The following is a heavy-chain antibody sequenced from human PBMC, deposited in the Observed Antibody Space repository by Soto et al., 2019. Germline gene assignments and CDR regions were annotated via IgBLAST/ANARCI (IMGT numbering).Heavy chain of an antibody. J-gene: IGHJ5*01. CDR2: IYYSGST. V-gene: IGHV4-39*01. Sequence: SETLSLTCTVSGGSISSSSYYWGWIRQPPGKGLEWIGSIYYSGSTYYNPSLKSRVTISVDTSKNQFSLKLSSVTAADTAVYYCARRAVAGTIGWFDSWGQGTLVTVAS. CDR3: ARRAVAGTIGWFDS. D-gene: IGHD6-19*01. CDR1: GGSISSSSYY.